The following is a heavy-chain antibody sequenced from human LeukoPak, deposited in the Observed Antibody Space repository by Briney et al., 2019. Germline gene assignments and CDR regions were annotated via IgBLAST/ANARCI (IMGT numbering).Heavy chain of an antibody. V-gene: IGHV3-53*01. CDR3: ARARDGYNSGFDY. J-gene: IGHJ4*02. D-gene: IGHD5-24*01. CDR2: IYSGGYT. Sequence: PGGSLRLSCAASGFTVSNNYMTWVRQAPGKGLDWASVIYSGGYTYYADSVRGRFTISRDTSKNTLYLQMNSLRAEDTAVYYCARARDGYNSGFDYWGQGTLVTVSS. CDR1: GFTVSNNY.